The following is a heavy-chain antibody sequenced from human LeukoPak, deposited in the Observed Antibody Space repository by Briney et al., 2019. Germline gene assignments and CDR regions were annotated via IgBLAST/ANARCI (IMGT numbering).Heavy chain of an antibody. CDR1: GGSISSYY. V-gene: IGHV4-59*01. D-gene: IGHD3-10*01. CDR2: IYYSGSS. Sequence: SETLSLTCTVSGGSISSYYWSWIRQPPGKGLEWIGYIYYSGSSNYNPSLKSRVTISVDTSKNQFSLKLSSVTAADTAVYYCARAGGITMVRGVITKNYDAFDIWGQGTMVTVSS. J-gene: IGHJ3*02. CDR3: ARAGGITMVRGVITKNYDAFDI.